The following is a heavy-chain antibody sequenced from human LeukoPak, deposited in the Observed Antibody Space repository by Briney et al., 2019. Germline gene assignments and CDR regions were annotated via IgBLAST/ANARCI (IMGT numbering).Heavy chain of an antibody. CDR2: ITGGGEST. D-gene: IGHD5-18*01. Sequence: PGGSLRLSCAASGFTSSGYGMHWVRQAPGKGLEWVSAITGGGESTYYAESMKGRFTLSRDNSKNTLYLQMNSLRAEDTAVYYCASSRVYGYHDYWGQGTLVTVSS. CDR3: ASSRVYGYHDY. V-gene: IGHV3-23*01. J-gene: IGHJ4*02. CDR1: GFTSSGYG.